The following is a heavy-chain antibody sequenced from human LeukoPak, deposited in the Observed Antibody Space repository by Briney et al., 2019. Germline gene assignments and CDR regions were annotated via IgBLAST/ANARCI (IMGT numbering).Heavy chain of an antibody. CDR1: GGTFSSYA. Sequence: ASVKVSCKASGGTFSSYAISWVRQAPGQGLEWMGGIIPIFGTANYAQKFQGRVTITADKSTSTAYMELSSLRSEDTAVYYCAGYSSSSGRYYYYYMDVWGKGTTVTVSS. J-gene: IGHJ6*03. D-gene: IGHD6-6*01. CDR3: AGYSSSSGRYYYYYMDV. CDR2: IIPIFGTA. V-gene: IGHV1-69*06.